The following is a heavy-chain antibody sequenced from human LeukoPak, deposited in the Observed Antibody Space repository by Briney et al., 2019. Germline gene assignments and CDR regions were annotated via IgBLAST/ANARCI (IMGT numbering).Heavy chain of an antibody. CDR1: GFTFSSYA. CDR2: ISGSGGST. J-gene: IGHJ1*01. CDR3: AKEGRVGASVYFQH. D-gene: IGHD1-26*01. V-gene: IGHV3-23*01. Sequence: GGPLRLSCAASGFTFSSYAMSWVRQAPGKGLEWVSGISGSGGSTYADSVKGRFTISRDNSKNTLYLQMNSLRAEDTAVYYCAKEGRVGASVYFQHWGQGTLVTVSS.